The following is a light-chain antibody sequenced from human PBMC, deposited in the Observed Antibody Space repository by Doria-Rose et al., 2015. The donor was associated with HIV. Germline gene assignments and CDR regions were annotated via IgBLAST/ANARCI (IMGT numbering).Light chain of an antibody. V-gene: IGKV1-8*01. CDR1: QGISSD. Sequence: IQVTQSPSSISASTGDRVTITCRASQGISSDLAWYQQKPGRAPKLLIYTASTLQSGVPSRFSGSGSGTDFTLTIGCLQSEDFATYYCQQYYDYPRTCGQGTTVEIK. J-gene: IGKJ1*01. CDR3: QQYYDYPRT. CDR2: TAS.